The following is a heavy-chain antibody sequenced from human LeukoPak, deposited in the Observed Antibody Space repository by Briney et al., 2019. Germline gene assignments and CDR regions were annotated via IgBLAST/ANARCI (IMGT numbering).Heavy chain of an antibody. CDR1: GYTFTDYY. J-gene: IGHJ6*03. D-gene: IGHD2-2*01. V-gene: IGHV1-2*02. CDR2: INPNSGGT. CDR3: ARDPYQPNYYYMDV. Sequence: ASVKVSCKASGYTFTDYYMHWVRQAPGQGLEWMGWINPNSGGTNYAQKFQGRVSMTRDTSISTAYMELSRLRSEDTAVYYCARDPYQPNYYYMDVWGKGTTVTVSS.